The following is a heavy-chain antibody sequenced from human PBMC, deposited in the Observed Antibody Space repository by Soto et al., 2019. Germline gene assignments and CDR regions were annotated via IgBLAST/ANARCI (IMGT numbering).Heavy chain of an antibody. J-gene: IGHJ6*02. V-gene: IGHV3-30*18. D-gene: IGHD3-3*01. CDR3: AKALPDDFWSGSPLVGMDV. CDR1: GSAFRTYG. Sequence: PGGSLRLSCAASGSAFRTYGMHWVRQAPGKGLEWVALISYDGSDEYYADSVKGRFTISRDNSKNTLYLQMNSLRAADTAVYYCAKALPDDFWSGSPLVGMDVWGQGTTVTVSS. CDR2: ISYDGSDE.